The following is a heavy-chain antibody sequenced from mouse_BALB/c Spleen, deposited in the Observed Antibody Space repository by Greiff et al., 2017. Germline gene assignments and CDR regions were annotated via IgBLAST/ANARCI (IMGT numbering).Heavy chain of an antibody. CDR1: GYTFTSYW. D-gene: IGHD1-2*01. V-gene: IGHV1S22*01. Sequence: QPGSELVRPGASVKLSCKASGYTFTSYWMHWVKQRPGQGLEWIGNIYPGSGSTNYDEKFKSKATLTVDTSSSTAYMQLSSLTSEDSAVYYCTRGIHYYGYEGFAYWGQGTLVTVSA. CDR2: IYPGSGST. CDR3: TRGIHYYGYEGFAY. J-gene: IGHJ3*01.